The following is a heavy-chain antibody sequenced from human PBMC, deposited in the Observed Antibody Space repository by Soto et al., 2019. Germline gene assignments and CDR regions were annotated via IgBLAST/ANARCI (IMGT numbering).Heavy chain of an antibody. CDR3: ARVSRYCSSTSCTYGMDV. Sequence: GGSLRLSCAASGFTFSDYYMSWIRQAPGKGLEWVSYISSSGSTIYYADSVKGRFTISRGNAKNSLYLQMNSLRAEDTAVYYCARVSRYCSSTSCTYGMDVWGQGTTVTVSS. J-gene: IGHJ6*02. D-gene: IGHD2-2*01. CDR2: ISSSGSTI. V-gene: IGHV3-11*01. CDR1: GFTFSDYY.